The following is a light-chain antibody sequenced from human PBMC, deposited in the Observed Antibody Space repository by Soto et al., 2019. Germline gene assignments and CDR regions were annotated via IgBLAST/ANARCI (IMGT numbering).Light chain of an antibody. J-gene: IGKJ3*01. Sequence: DIQMTQSPSSLSASVGDRVTITCRASQSISNYLNWYQQKPGKAPKLLIYAASSLQSGVPSRFSGSGSGTDFTLSIRGLQPEDFATYYCQQSYSTPGTFGPGTKVEIK. CDR2: AAS. V-gene: IGKV1-39*01. CDR1: QSISNY. CDR3: QQSYSTPGT.